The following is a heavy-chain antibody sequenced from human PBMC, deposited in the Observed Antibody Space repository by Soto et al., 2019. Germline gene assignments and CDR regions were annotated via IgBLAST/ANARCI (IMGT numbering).Heavy chain of an antibody. J-gene: IGHJ4*02. CDR3: AIDLWWYTH. D-gene: IGHD2-15*01. Sequence: EVQLLESGGGLVQPGGSLRLSCTASGFTFSYHAMTWVRQAPGKGLEWLSGISGGGSGAYYADSVKGRFTVSRANSNNTLFLQMDSLRVEDTAVYYCAIDLWWYTHWGQGTLVTVSS. CDR2: ISGGGSGA. V-gene: IGHV3-23*01. CDR1: GFTFSYHA.